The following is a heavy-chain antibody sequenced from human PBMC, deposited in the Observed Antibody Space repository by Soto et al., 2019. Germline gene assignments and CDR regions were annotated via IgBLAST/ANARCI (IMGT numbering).Heavy chain of an antibody. D-gene: IGHD6-13*01. J-gene: IGHJ5*02. CDR3: ARRAAAGTWNWFDP. V-gene: IGHV1-46*01. CDR1: GYTFTSYY. CDR2: INPSGGST. Sequence: ASVKVSCKASGYTFTSYYMHWVRQAPGQGLEWMGIINPSGGSTSYAQKLQGRVTMTTDTSTSTAYMELRSLRSDDTAVYYCARRAAAGTWNWFDPWGQGTLVTVSS.